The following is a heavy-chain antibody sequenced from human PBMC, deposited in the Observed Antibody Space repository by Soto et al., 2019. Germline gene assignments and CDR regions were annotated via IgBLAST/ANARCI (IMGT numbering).Heavy chain of an antibody. Sequence: PSETLSLTCTVSGGSVSSSSYYWGWVRQPPGKGLEWIGYVYYSGSTYYNPSLKSRVTISVDKSKNQFSLKLSSVTAADTAVYYCARGTGYYYYYSGMDVWGQGTTVTVSS. CDR1: GGSVSSSSYY. V-gene: IGHV4-61*05. J-gene: IGHJ6*02. CDR3: ARGTGYYYYYSGMDV. CDR2: VYYSGST. D-gene: IGHD1-1*01.